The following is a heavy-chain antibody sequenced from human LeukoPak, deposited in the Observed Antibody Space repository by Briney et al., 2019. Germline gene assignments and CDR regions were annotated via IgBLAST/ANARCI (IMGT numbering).Heavy chain of an antibody. CDR1: GFTFSDYY. D-gene: IGHD6-13*01. V-gene: IGHV3-11*01. J-gene: IGHJ4*02. CDR2: ISSSGSTI. CDR3: ARVRDYSSSCPNY. Sequence: GGSLRLSCAASGFTFSDYYMSWIRQAPGKGLEWVSYISSSGSTIYYADSVKGRFTISRDNAKNSLYLQMNSLRAEDTAVYYCARVRDYSSSCPNYWGQGILVTVSS.